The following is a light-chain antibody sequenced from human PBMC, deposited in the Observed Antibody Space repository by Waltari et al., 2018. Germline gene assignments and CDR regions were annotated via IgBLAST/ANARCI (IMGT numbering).Light chain of an antibody. V-gene: IGKV1-39*01. CDR3: QQSYSVPPT. J-gene: IGKJ1*01. Sequence: DIQMSQSPSSLSASVRDRVTISCRASQSIATYLNWYQQRPGKAPKLLIYGASSLQSGVPSRCSGSGSGTEFTLSITSLEPEDFATYYCQQSYSVPPTFGQGTKVEI. CDR2: GAS. CDR1: QSIATY.